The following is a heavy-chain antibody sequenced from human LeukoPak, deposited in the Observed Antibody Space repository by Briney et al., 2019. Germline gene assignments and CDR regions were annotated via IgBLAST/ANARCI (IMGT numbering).Heavy chain of an antibody. Sequence: SETLSLTCTVSGGSISSYYWSWIRQPPGKGLEWIGYIYYSGSTKYNPSLKSRVTITLDTSKNQFSLKLSSVTAADTAVYYCARDRRGYYDSSGYFDHWGQGTLVTVSS. CDR2: IYYSGST. CDR3: ARDRRGYYDSSGYFDH. J-gene: IGHJ4*02. V-gene: IGHV4-59*01. D-gene: IGHD3-22*01. CDR1: GGSISSYY.